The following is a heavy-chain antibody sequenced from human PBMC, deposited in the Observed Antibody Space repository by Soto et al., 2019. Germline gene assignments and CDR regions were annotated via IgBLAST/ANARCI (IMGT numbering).Heavy chain of an antibody. D-gene: IGHD3-10*01. V-gene: IGHV4-39*01. J-gene: IGHJ6*02. CDR3: TGRRFAVRGFTTRDV. CDR1: GGSIGGSNYF. CDR2: IYSSGTT. Sequence: SETLSLTCTFSGGSIGGSNYFLGWIRQSPGTGLEWLGTIYSSGTTYYSPSLKSRITMSLDTSKNQFSLNLGSVTAADTAAYYCTGRRFAVRGFTTRDVWGPGTTVTV.